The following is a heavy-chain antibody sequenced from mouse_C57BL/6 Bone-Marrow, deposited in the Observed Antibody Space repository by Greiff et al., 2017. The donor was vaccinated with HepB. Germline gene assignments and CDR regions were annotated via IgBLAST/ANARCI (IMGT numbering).Heavy chain of an antibody. Sequence: VQLQQSGPELVKPGASVKISCKASGYTFTDYYMNWVKQSHGKSLEWIGDINPNNGGTSYNQKFKGKATLTVDKSSSTAYMELRSLTSEDSAVYYCARNYGVSMDYWGQGTSVTVSS. CDR1: GYTFTDYY. J-gene: IGHJ4*01. CDR3: ARNYGVSMDY. D-gene: IGHD1-1*01. V-gene: IGHV1-26*01. CDR2: INPNNGGT.